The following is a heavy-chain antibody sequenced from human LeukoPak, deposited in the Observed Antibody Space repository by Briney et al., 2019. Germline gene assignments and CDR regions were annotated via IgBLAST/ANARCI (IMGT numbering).Heavy chain of an antibody. V-gene: IGHV4-59*11. J-gene: IGHJ6*03. D-gene: IGHD3-9*01. CDR1: GGSISSHY. CDR2: IYYSGST. CDR3: ARSLSTYYDILTGYFSGYYYYMDV. Sequence: SETLSLTCTVSGGSISSHYWSWIRQPPGKGLEWIGYIYYSGSTNYNPSLKSRVTISVDTSKNQFSLKLSSVTAADTAVYYCARSLSTYYDILTGYFSGYYYYMDVWGKGTTVTVSS.